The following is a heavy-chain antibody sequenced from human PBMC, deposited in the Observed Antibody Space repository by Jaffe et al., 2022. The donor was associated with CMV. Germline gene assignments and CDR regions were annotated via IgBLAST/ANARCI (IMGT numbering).Heavy chain of an antibody. CDR2: ISYDGSNK. V-gene: IGHV3-30*18. CDR1: GFRFSSYG. Sequence: QEQLVESGGGVVQPGGSLRVSCAASGFRFSSYGIHWVRQAPGKGLEWVAVISYDGSNKDYAASVRGRFTISRDNSKNTLYLQMNSLRPEDTAVYYCAKENGWEELGYGMNVWAQGTTVTVSS. D-gene: IGHD1-26*01. CDR3: AKENGWEELGYGMNV. J-gene: IGHJ6*02.